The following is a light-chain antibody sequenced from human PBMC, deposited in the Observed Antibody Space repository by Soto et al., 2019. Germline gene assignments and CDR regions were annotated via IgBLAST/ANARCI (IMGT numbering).Light chain of an antibody. Sequence: DIQMTQSPATLSASVGDTVNITCRASQSISTWLAWYQQNPGKAPTLLIYKASTLHSGVPSRFSGSGSGADFTFTISSLHPDDFGTFYCQQYTSYYSFGQGTKLEIK. CDR1: QSISTW. CDR2: KAS. CDR3: QQYTSYYS. V-gene: IGKV1-5*03. J-gene: IGKJ2*03.